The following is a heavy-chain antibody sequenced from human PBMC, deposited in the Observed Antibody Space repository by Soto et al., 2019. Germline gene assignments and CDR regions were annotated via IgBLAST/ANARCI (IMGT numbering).Heavy chain of an antibody. V-gene: IGHV1-69*13. J-gene: IGHJ6*02. Sequence: SVKVSCKASGGTFSSYAISWVRQAPGQGLEWMGGIIPIFGTANYAQKFKGRVTITADESTSTAYMELSSLRSEDTAVYYCARDKQWLAPKDYYYYGMDVWGQGTTVTVSS. CDR3: ARDKQWLAPKDYYYYGMDV. CDR2: IIPIFGTA. CDR1: GGTFSSYA. D-gene: IGHD6-19*01.